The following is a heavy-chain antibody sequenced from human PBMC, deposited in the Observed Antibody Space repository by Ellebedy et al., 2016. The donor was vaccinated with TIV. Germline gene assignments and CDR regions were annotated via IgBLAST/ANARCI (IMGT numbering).Heavy chain of an antibody. J-gene: IGHJ3*02. V-gene: IGHV4-31*03. CDR3: ARRLGESRGGAFDI. D-gene: IGHD3-16*01. CDR1: GGPVSSGGYY. CDR2: IFYSGTT. Sequence: SETLSLXXTVSGGPVSSGGYYWSWIRQHPGKGLEWIGYIFYSGTTQYNPSLKSRVTISVDTSNNQFSLKLSSVTAADTAVYYCARRLGESRGGAFDIWGQGTMVTVSS.